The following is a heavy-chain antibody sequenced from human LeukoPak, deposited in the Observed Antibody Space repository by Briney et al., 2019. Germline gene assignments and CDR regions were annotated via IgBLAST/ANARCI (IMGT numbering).Heavy chain of an antibody. CDR3: ASITVDTAMVYFDY. D-gene: IGHD5-18*01. V-gene: IGHV4-59*08. CDR1: GGSISSYY. J-gene: IGHJ4*02. Sequence: SETLSLTCTVSGGSISSYYWSWIRQPPGKGLEWIGYIYYSGSTSYNPSLRSRVTISVDTSKNQFSLKLSSATAADTAVYYCASITVDTAMVYFDYWGQGTLVTVCS. CDR2: IYYSGST.